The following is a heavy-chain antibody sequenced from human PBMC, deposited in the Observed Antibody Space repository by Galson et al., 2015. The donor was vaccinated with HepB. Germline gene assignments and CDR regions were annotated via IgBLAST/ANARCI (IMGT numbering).Heavy chain of an antibody. Sequence: SVKVSCKASGYTFTGYYMHWVRQAPGQGLEWMGWINPNSGGTNYAQKFQGWVTMTRDTSISTAYMELSRLRSDDTAVYYCARAGYCSSTSCSYYFDYRGQGTLVTVSS. CDR2: INPNSGGT. J-gene: IGHJ4*02. D-gene: IGHD2-2*01. V-gene: IGHV1-2*04. CDR1: GYTFTGYY. CDR3: ARAGYCSSTSCSYYFDY.